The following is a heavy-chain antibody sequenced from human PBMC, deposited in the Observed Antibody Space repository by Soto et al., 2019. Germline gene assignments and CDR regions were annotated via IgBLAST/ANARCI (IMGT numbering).Heavy chain of an antibody. CDR3: AGAGCDGGSCYTLVGLRYGMDV. D-gene: IGHD2-15*01. CDR1: GFTFSSYA. J-gene: IGHJ6*02. CDR2: ISYDGSNK. Sequence: QVQLVESGGGVVQPGRSLRLSCAASGFTFSSYAMHWVRQAPGKGLEWVAVISYDGSNKYYADSVKGRFTISRDNSKNXXYXQKXSLRAEDTAVYYCAGAGCDGGSCYTLVGLRYGMDVWGQGTTVTVSS. V-gene: IGHV3-30-3*01.